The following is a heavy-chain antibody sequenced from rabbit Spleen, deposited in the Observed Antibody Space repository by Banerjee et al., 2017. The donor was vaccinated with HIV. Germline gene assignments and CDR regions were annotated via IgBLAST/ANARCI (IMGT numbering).Heavy chain of an antibody. CDR1: GVSFSISSY. Sequence: QSLEESGGDLVKPGASLTLTCTASGVSFSISSYMCWVRQAPGKGLEWIACIDAGSSAFTYFATWAKGRFTISKTSSTTVTLQMTRLTAADTATYFCARDTSSSFSSYGMDLWGQGPWSPS. J-gene: IGHJ6*01. CDR3: ARDTSSSFSSYGMDL. CDR2: IDAGSSAFT. V-gene: IGHV1S40*01. D-gene: IGHD1-1*01.